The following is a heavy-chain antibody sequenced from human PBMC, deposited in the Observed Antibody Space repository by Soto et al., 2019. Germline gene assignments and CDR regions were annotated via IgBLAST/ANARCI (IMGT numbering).Heavy chain of an antibody. CDR1: GFTFSSYS. D-gene: IGHD4-4*01. V-gene: IGHV3-48*01. Sequence: PGGSLRLSCAASGFTFSSYSMNWVRQAPGKGLEWVSYISSSSSTIYYADSVKGRFTISSDNAKYSLYLQMNSLRAEDTAVYYCARDRTVTTFSHYYYGMDVWGQGTTVTVSS. CDR2: ISSSSSTI. CDR3: ARDRTVTTFSHYYYGMDV. J-gene: IGHJ6*02.